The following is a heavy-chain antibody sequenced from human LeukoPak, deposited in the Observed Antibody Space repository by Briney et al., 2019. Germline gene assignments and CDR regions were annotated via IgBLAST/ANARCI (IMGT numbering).Heavy chain of an antibody. J-gene: IGHJ3*02. CDR2: ISGSGGST. D-gene: IGHD5/OR15-5a*01. CDR3: AKGVLDAFDI. Sequence: PGRSLRLSCAASGFTFSSYAMHWVRQAPGKGLEWVSAISGSGGSTYYADSVKGRFTISRDNSKNTLYLQMNSLRAEDTAVYYCAKGVLDAFDIWGQGTMVTVSS. CDR1: GFTFSSYA. V-gene: IGHV3-23*01.